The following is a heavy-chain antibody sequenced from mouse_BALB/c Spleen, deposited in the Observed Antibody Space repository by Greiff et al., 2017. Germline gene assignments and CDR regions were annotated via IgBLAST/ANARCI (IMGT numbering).Heavy chain of an antibody. CDR3: ARKAYYRYDDYAMDY. V-gene: IGHV1S135*01. J-gene: IGHJ4*01. D-gene: IGHD2-14*01. Sequence: VQLQQSGPELMKPGASVKISCKASGYSFTSYYMHWVKQSHGKSLEWIGYIDPFNGGTSYNQKFKGKATLTVDKSSSTAYMHLSSLTSEDSAVYYCARKAYYRYDDYAMDYWGQGTSVTVSS. CDR2: IDPFNGGT. CDR1: GYSFTSYY.